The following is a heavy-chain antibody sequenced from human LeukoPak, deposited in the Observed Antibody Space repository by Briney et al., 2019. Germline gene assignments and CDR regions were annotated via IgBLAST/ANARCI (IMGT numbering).Heavy chain of an antibody. CDR3: IVFGDSNH. Sequence: GGSLRLSCAASGLTGSHNYVSWVRQAPGKGLEWVSAIHTSGDTCYADSVKGRLTISRDTSKNTLYLQINSLRVEDTAVYYCIVFGDSNHWGQGTLVTVSS. J-gene: IGHJ5*02. CDR1: GLTGSHNY. CDR2: IHTSGDT. D-gene: IGHD4-17*01. V-gene: IGHV3-53*01.